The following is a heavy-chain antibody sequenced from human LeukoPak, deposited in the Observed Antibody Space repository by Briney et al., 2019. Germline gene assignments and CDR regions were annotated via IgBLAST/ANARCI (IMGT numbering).Heavy chain of an antibody. V-gene: IGHV3-7*01. CDR3: ARVRPAISY. CDR2: IKEDGSEK. D-gene: IGHD3-3*02. J-gene: IGHJ4*02. Sequence: GGSLRLSCGASGFMFRSYWMSWVRQAPGKGLEWVANIKEDGSEKHHVDSVKGRVTISRDNAKNSLYLQMNSLRAEDTAVYYCARVRPAISYWGQGTLVTVSS. CDR1: GFMFRSYW.